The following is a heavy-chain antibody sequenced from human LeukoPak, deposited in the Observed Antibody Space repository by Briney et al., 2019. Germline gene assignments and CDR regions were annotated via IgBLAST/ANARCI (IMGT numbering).Heavy chain of an antibody. CDR2: IYYSGST. CDR1: GGSISSSSHY. CDR3: ARARYYYDSSGYLPDAFDI. V-gene: IGHV4-39*01. Sequence: PSETLSLTCTVSGGSISSSSHYWGWIRQPPGKGLEWIGSIYYSGSTYYNPSLKSRVTISVDTSKNQFSLKLSSVTAADTAVYYCARARYYYDSSGYLPDAFDIWGQGTMVTVSS. D-gene: IGHD3-22*01. J-gene: IGHJ3*02.